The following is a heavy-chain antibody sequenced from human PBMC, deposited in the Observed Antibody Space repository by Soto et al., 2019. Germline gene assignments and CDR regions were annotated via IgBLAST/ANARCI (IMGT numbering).Heavy chain of an antibody. CDR1: GYAFTSYG. V-gene: IGHV1-18*04. Sequence: ASVKVSCKASGYAFTSYGISWVRQAPGQGLEWMGWISAYNGNTNYAQKLQGRVTMTTDTSTSTAYMELRSLRSDDTAVYYCARNLAVAAHYYYYGMDVWGQGTTVTVSS. CDR2: ISAYNGNT. CDR3: ARNLAVAAHYYYYGMDV. D-gene: IGHD6-19*01. J-gene: IGHJ6*02.